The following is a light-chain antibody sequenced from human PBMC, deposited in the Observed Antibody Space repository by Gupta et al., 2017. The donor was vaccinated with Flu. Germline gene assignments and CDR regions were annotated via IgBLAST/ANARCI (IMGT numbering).Light chain of an antibody. CDR3: QACDSSTGV. J-gene: IGLJ3*02. V-gene: IGLV3-1*01. CDR2: QDS. CDR1: KLGDKY. Sequence: SYELTQPPSVSVSPGQTASITCSGDKLGDKYSCWYQQKPGQSPVLVIYQDSKRPSGIPERFSGSNSGNTATLTISGTQAMDEADYYCQACDSSTGVFGGWTKLTVL.